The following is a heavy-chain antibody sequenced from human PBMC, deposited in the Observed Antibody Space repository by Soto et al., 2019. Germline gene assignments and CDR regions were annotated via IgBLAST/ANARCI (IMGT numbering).Heavy chain of an antibody. V-gene: IGHV6-1*01. D-gene: IGHD6-19*01. CDR2: TYYRSKWYN. CDR1: GDSVSSNSAA. Sequence: SQTLSLTCAISGDSVSSNSAAWNWIRQSPSRGLEWLGRTYYRSKWYNDYAVSVKSRITINLDTSKNQFSLQLNSVTPEDTAVYYCARAPPYSSGWPFDYWGQGTLVTVPS. J-gene: IGHJ4*02. CDR3: ARAPPYSSGWPFDY.